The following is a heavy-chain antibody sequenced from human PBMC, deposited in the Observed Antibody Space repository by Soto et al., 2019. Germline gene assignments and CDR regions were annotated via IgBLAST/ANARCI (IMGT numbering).Heavy chain of an antibody. CDR2: SYYSGDT. Sequence: SETLSLTCTVSGGSISRGYYYWSWIRQPPGKGLDWIGYSYYSGDTYYNLSLKSRITISLDTSQNQLSLKLNSVTAADTAVDSGARAFADRSGYYGWLDYWGQGTLVTVSS. D-gene: IGHD3-22*01. J-gene: IGHJ4*02. CDR3: ARAFADRSGYYGWLDY. CDR1: GGSISRGYYY. V-gene: IGHV4-30-4*01.